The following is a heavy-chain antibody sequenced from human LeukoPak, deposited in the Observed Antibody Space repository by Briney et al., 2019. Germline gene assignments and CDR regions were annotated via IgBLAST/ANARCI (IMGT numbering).Heavy chain of an antibody. J-gene: IGHJ4*02. CDR3: ARESMELVRFAF. CDR2: INSDGRRT. V-gene: IGHV3-74*01. Sequence: GGSLRLSCAASGFTFSSYWMHWVRQAPGKGRVWVSNINSDGRRTSYADSVKGRFTISRDNAKNTLYLQRNSLRAGDTAVYYCARESMELVRFAFWGQGTLVTVSS. D-gene: IGHD6-13*01. CDR1: GFTFSSYW.